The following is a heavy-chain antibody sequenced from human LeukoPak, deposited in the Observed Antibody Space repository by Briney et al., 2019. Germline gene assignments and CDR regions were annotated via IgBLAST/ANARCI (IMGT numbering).Heavy chain of an antibody. V-gene: IGHV3-43*02. CDR2: SSGNGGST. CDR3: AKAGLRRLDGYNYRNGYWFFDL. D-gene: IGHD5-24*01. Sequence: GGSLRLPCSASGFTFSSYAMSWVRQAPGKGLEWVSVSSGNGGSTYYADSVKGRFTISRDNNKNSLYLQMNSLRPEDTALYYCAKAGLRRLDGYNYRNGYWFFDLWGRGTLVSVSS. J-gene: IGHJ2*01. CDR1: GFTFSSYA.